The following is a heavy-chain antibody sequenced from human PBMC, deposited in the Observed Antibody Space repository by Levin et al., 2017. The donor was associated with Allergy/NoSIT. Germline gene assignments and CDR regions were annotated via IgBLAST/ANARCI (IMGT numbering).Heavy chain of an antibody. Sequence: GGSLRLSCAASGFTFDDYTMHWVRQAPGKGLEWVSLISWDGGSTYYADSVKGRFTISRDNSKNSLYLQMNSLRTEDTALYYCAKGTYDSSGYYFDYWGQGTLVTVSS. CDR2: ISWDGGST. D-gene: IGHD3-22*01. J-gene: IGHJ4*02. CDR1: GFTFDDYT. CDR3: AKGTYDSSGYYFDY. V-gene: IGHV3-43*01.